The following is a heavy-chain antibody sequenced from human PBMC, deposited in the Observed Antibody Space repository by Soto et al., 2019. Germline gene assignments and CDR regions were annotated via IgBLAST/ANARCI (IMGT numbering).Heavy chain of an antibody. V-gene: IGHV1-18*01. CDR1: GYSFMKYG. J-gene: IGHJ4*02. Sequence: ASVKVSCKGFGYSFMKYGINWVRQAPGQGLEWVGWISPYSGYTHSAQKFHGRLTLTTDTAASTAYMELRILRSADTALYYCAREASVLIPAAQPSRFDSWGQGTLVTVSS. CDR3: AREASVLIPAAQPSRFDS. D-gene: IGHD2-2*01. CDR2: ISPYSGYT.